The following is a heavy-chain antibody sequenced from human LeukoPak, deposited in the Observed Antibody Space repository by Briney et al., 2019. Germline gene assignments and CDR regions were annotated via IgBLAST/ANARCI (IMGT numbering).Heavy chain of an antibody. V-gene: IGHV3-30-3*01. CDR1: GFTFTSYA. D-gene: IGHD1-14*01. CDR2: ISYDGSNK. Sequence: GGSLRLSCAASGFTFTSYAMHWVRQAPGKGLEWVAVISYDGSNKFYADSVKGRFTISRDNSKNMLYLQMNSLRAEDTAVYYCASHPGTYYYYYVDVWGEGTTVTVSS. J-gene: IGHJ6*03. CDR3: ASHPGTYYYYYVDV.